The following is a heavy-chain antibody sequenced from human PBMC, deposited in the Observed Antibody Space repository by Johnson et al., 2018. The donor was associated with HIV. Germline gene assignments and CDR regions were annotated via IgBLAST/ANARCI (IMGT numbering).Heavy chain of an antibody. Sequence: QVQLVESGGGVVQVGRSLRLSCEASGFTFIRYGMHWVRQAPGKGLEWVAVIWYDGSNKNYTESVKGRFSISRDNSKNTLYLQMNSLRAEDTALYYCAKERRAPRAFDIWGQGTMVTVSS. CDR1: GFTFIRYG. V-gene: IGHV3-33*03. J-gene: IGHJ3*02. CDR2: IWYDGSNK. CDR3: AKERRAPRAFDI.